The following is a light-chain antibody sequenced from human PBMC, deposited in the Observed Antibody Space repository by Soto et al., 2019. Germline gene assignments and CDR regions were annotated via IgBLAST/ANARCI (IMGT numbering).Light chain of an antibody. V-gene: IGKV3-20*01. CDR2: GAS. Sequence: EIVLTQSPGTLSLSPGERATLSCRASQRVSSNYLAWYQQRPGQAPRLLIYGASSRATGIPDRFSGSGSGTDFTLTISRLEPEDVAVYYCQQYSDSLYTFGQGTKLEIK. CDR1: QRVSSNY. J-gene: IGKJ2*01. CDR3: QQYSDSLYT.